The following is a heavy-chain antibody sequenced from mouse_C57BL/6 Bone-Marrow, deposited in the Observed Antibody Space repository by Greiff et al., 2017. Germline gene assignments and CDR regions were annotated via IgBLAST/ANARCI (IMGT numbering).Heavy chain of an antibody. CDR1: GYTFTDYY. D-gene: IGHD1-1*01. CDR2: INPYNGGT. CDR3: AREGNYYGSYWYFDV. V-gene: IGHV1-19*01. Sequence: EVQLQQSGPVLVKPGASVKMSCKASGYTFTDYYMNWVKQSHGKSLEWIGVINPYNGGTSYNQKFKGKATLTVDKSSSTAYMELNSLTSEDSAVYYCAREGNYYGSYWYFDVWGTGTTVTVSS. J-gene: IGHJ1*03.